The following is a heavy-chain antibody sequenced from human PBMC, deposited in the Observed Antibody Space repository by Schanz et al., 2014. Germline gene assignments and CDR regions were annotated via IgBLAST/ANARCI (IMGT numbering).Heavy chain of an antibody. D-gene: IGHD3-10*01. V-gene: IGHV3-48*01. Sequence: EVHLVESGGGLVKRGGSLRLSCAASGFTFSNYAMSWIRQAPGKGLEWLSYIATSSSTRHYADSVKGRVTISRDNAKNSVSLQMRRLRVEDTAVYYCASGVHVSSLQKGLQFWGRGTLVIVSS. CDR3: ASGVHVSSLQKGLQF. CDR1: GFTFSNYA. J-gene: IGHJ1*01. CDR2: IATSSSTR.